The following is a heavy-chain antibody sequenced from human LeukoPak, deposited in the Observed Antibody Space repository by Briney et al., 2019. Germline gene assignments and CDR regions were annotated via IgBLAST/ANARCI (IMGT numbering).Heavy chain of an antibody. D-gene: IGHD2-21*01. J-gene: IGHJ6*03. CDR1: GFTFSSYV. CDR2: ISYDGSNE. CDR3: AKDGDLIRFDYYYYMDV. V-gene: IGHV3-30*04. Sequence: PGGSLRLSCAASGFTFSSYVMHWVRQAPGKGLEWVAIISYDGSNEYYADSVKGRFTISRDNSKNTLYLQMNSLRAADTAVYYCAKDGDLIRFDYYYYMDVWGKGTTVTVSS.